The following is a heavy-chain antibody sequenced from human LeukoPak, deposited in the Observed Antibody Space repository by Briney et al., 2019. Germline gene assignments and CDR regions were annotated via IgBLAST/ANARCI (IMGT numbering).Heavy chain of an antibody. Sequence: ASVKVSCEASGYTFTSYDINWVRQATGQGLEWMGWMNPNSGNTGYAQKFQGRVTITRNTSISTAYMELSSLRSEDTAVYYCARVIENCSSTSCYLPGGDDAFDIWGQGTMVTVSS. CDR1: GYTFTSYD. J-gene: IGHJ3*02. CDR2: MNPNSGNT. D-gene: IGHD2-2*01. CDR3: ARVIENCSSTSCYLPGGDDAFDI. V-gene: IGHV1-8*03.